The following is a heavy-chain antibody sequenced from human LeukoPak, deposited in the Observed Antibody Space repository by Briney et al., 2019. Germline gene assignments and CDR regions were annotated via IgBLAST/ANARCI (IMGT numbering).Heavy chain of an antibody. CDR3: ASGRNGCFAH. D-gene: IGHD1-26*01. V-gene: IGHV3-74*01. CDR2: INSDGGKT. J-gene: IGHJ4*01. Sequence: SGGSLRHSLADSGFTSSTSTTHLVRQAPGKGLVWVSQINSDGGKTRYADSVKGRLTISRDNAKNTVYLQMNSLRTDDTAMYYCASGRNGCFAHWGHGTLVTVSS. CDR1: GFTSSTST.